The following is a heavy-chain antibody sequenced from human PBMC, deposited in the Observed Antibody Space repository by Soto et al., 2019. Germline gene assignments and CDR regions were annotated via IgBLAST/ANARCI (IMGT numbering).Heavy chain of an antibody. CDR1: GFTFSSYA. J-gene: IGHJ4*02. CDR3: ARDSPDNTLFDY. D-gene: IGHD1-1*01. V-gene: IGHV3-30-3*01. CDR2: ISYDGSNK. Sequence: QVQLVESGGGVVQPGRSLRLACAASGFTFSSYAMHWVRQAPGKGLEWVAVISYDGSNKYYADSVKGRFTISRDNSKNTLYLQMNSLTAEDTAVSYCARDSPDNTLFDYCGQGTLVTVSS.